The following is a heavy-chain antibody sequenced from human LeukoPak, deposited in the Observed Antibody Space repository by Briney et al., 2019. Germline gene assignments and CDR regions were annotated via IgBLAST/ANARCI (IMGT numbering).Heavy chain of an antibody. CDR3: ARGGIGMPEAFFDF. D-gene: IGHD3-16*01. Sequence: GGSLRLSCIASGFTFSNYWMHWVRQAPGKGLVWVSRINSDGSSTSYADSVKGRFTISRDNAKNTLYLQMNSLRVEDTTVYYCARGGIGMPEAFFDFWAQGTLVTVSS. CDR1: GFTFSNYW. V-gene: IGHV3-74*01. J-gene: IGHJ4*02. CDR2: INSDGSST.